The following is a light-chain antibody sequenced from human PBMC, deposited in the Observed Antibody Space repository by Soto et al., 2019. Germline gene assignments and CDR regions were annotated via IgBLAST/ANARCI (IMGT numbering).Light chain of an antibody. CDR1: QNISSN. V-gene: IGKV3-15*01. CDR3: QQYNNWLWT. J-gene: IGKJ1*01. CDR2: GAS. Sequence: EIVMTQSPATLSVSPGERATLSCRASQNISSNLAWYQQKPGQAPRVLIDGASTRANGIPARFSGSGSGTEFPLTISSLQSEDFAVYYCQQYNNWLWTFGQGTKVEIK.